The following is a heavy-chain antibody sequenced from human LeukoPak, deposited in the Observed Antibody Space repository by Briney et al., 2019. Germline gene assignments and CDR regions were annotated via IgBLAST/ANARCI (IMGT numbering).Heavy chain of an antibody. CDR1: GFTFSSYA. Sequence: GGSLRLSCAASGFTFSSYAMSWVRQAPGKGLEWVSAISGSGGSTYYADSVKGRFTISRDNAKNSLYLQMNSLRAEDTALYYCAKAPGTTGAFDIWGKGTMVTVSS. J-gene: IGHJ3*02. V-gene: IGHV3-23*01. CDR3: AKAPGTTGAFDI. CDR2: ISGSGGST. D-gene: IGHD1-7*01.